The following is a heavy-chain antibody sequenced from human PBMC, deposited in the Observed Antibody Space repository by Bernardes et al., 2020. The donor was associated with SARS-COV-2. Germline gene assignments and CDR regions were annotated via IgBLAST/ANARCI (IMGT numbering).Heavy chain of an antibody. CDR2: INSDGSTT. Sequence: GSLRLSCAASGFTIRNHWMHWVRHAPGKGLVWVSRINSDGSTTNYGDSVKGRFTISRDNAKNTVYLQMESLRADDTAVYSCARGRNSFDSWGQGTLVTVSS. J-gene: IGHJ4*02. CDR1: GFTIRNHW. V-gene: IGHV3-74*01. CDR3: ARGRNSFDS.